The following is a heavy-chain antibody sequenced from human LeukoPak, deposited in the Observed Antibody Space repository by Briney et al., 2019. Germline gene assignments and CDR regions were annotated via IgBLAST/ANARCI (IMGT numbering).Heavy chain of an antibody. V-gene: IGHV4-59*12. CDR2: IYYSGST. J-gene: IGHJ5*02. Sequence: SETLSLTCTVSGGSISSYYWSWIRQPPGKGLEWIGYIYYSGSTNYNPSLKSRVTISVDTSKNQFSLKLSSVTAADTAVYYCARDRYSSSWEWFDPWGQGTLVTVSS. D-gene: IGHD6-13*01. CDR3: ARDRYSSSWEWFDP. CDR1: GGSISSYY.